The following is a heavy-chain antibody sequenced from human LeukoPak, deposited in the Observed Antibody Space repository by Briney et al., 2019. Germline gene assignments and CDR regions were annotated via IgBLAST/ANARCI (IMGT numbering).Heavy chain of an antibody. D-gene: IGHD3-22*01. CDR3: ARKVPNDSSGYYYRGQFDP. J-gene: IGHJ5*02. Sequence: ASVKVSCKASGGTFSSYAISWVRQAPGQGLEWMGGIIPIFGTANNAQKFQGRVTITADKSTSTAYMELSSLRSEDTAVYYCARKVPNDSSGYYYRGQFDPWGQGTLVTVSS. CDR1: GGTFSSYA. CDR2: IIPIFGTA. V-gene: IGHV1-69*06.